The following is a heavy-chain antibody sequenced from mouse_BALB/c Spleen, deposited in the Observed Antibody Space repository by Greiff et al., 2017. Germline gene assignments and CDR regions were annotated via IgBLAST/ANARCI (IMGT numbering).Heavy chain of an antibody. CDR3: ARCDYYGSSSLDD. D-gene: IGHD1-1*01. CDR1: GYTFTSYW. V-gene: IGHV1S81*02. J-gene: IGHJ2*01. Sequence: QVQLQQPGAELVKPGASVKLSCKASGYTFTSYWMHWVKQRPGQGLEWIGEINPSNGRTNYNEKFKSKATLTVDKSSSTAYMQLSSLTSEDSAVYYCARCDYYGSSSLDDGGKGSTRTVSS. CDR2: INPSNGRT.